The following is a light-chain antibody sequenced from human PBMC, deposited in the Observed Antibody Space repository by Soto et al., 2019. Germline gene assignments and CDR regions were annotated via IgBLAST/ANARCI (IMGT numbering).Light chain of an antibody. Sequence: QSALTQPPSASGSPGQSVTISCTGTSNDVGGYNYVSWYQQHPGKAPKLMIYEVTKRPSGVPDRFSSSKSGNTASLTVSGLQAEDEADYYCSSYAGSYRVFGTGTKLTVL. CDR2: EVT. CDR1: SNDVGGYNY. V-gene: IGLV2-8*01. J-gene: IGLJ1*01. CDR3: SSYAGSYRV.